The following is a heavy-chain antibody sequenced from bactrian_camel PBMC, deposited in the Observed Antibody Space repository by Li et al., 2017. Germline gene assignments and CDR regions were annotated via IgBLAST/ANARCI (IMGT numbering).Heavy chain of an antibody. J-gene: IGHJ4*01. CDR3: AAGSSGSGWASLSAAAFPY. V-gene: IGHV3S1*01. D-gene: IGHD3*01. CDR1: EYSFSRFW. Sequence: HVQLVESGGGSVQAGESLRLSCAGAEYSFSRFWAWFRQAPGKARKGVAALDIYGGTRYDDSVRGRFTISKDNAKHILYLQMNSLKDEDTATYYCAAGSSGSGWASLSAAAFPYWGQGTQVTVS. CDR2: LDIYGGT.